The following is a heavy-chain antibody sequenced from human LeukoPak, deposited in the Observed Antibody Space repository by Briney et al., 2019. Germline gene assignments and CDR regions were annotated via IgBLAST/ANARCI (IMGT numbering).Heavy chain of an antibody. CDR2: INTNSGGT. CDR1: GSTFTGYY. CDR3: ARYFYSSGWYYYYYGMDV. D-gene: IGHD6-19*01. J-gene: IGHJ6*02. Sequence: ASVKVSCKASGSTFTGYYMHLVRQAPGQGLEWMGWINTNSGGTNYAHKFQVRVTMTRDMTISTAYMELSRLRSDDTAVYYCARYFYSSGWYYYYYGMDVWGQGTTVTVSS. V-gene: IGHV1-2*07.